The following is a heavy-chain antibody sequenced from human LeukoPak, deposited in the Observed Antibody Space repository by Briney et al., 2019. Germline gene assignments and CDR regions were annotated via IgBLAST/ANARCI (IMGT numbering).Heavy chain of an antibody. J-gene: IGHJ4*02. CDR3: AKADGFDY. Sequence: GGSLRLSCAASGFTFSSYGMHWVRQAPGKGLEWVAVISYDGSNRYYADSVKGRFTISRDNSKNTLYLQMNSLRAEDTAVYYCAKADGFDYWGQGTLVTVSS. CDR1: GFTFSSYG. CDR2: ISYDGSNR. V-gene: IGHV3-30*18.